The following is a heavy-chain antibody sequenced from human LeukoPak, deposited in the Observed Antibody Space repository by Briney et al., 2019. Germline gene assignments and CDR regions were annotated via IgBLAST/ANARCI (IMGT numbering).Heavy chain of an antibody. CDR3: ATGPHVDTAMVLPPPYYYMDV. CDR2: IIPIFGTA. D-gene: IGHD5-18*01. V-gene: IGHV1-69*13. J-gene: IGHJ6*03. CDR1: GYTFTGYY. Sequence: WASVKVSCKASGYTFTGYYMHWVRQAPGQGLEWMGGIIPIFGTANYAQKFQGRVTITADESTSTAYMELSSLRSEDTAVYYCATGPHVDTAMVLPPPYYYMDVWGKGTTVTVSS.